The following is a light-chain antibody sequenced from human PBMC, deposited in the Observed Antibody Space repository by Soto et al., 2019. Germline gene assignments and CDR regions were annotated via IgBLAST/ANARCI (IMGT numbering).Light chain of an antibody. CDR1: QDISGF. V-gene: IGKV1-27*01. CDR2: GAS. J-gene: IGKJ4*01. CDR3: QRYNSAPLT. Sequence: DIQMTQSPSSLSASVGDRVTITCRASQDISGFLAWYQLKPGKVPELLIYGASTLQSGVPSRFSGSGSGTDFTLTIVSLQPEDVATYYCQRYNSAPLTFGGGTKVEIK.